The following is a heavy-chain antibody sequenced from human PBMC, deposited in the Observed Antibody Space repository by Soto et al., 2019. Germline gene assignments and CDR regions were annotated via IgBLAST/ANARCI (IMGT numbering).Heavy chain of an antibody. J-gene: IGHJ4*02. Sequence: GASVKVSCKASGYTFTYYHVHWVRQAPGQGLEWMGIINPNSGDTTSAQKFQGRVTMTRDTSTSTVYMEVTSLTSADTALYYCARVPYSSGLLFCIDYWGQGTLVTVSS. CDR2: INPNSGDT. CDR1: GYTFTYYH. CDR3: ARVPYSSGLLFCIDY. D-gene: IGHD5-18*01. V-gene: IGHV1-46*01.